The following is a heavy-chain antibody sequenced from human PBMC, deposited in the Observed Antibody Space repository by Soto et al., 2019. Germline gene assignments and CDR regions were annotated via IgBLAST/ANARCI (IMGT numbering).Heavy chain of an antibody. CDR3: ASSPDCSSTSCHDY. V-gene: IGHV4-34*01. Sequence: QVQLQQWGAGLLKPSETLSLTCAVYGGSFSGYYWSWIRQPPGKGLEWIGEINHSGSTNYNPSLKIRVAISVDTSKIQFSLKLSSVTAADTAVYYCASSPDCSSTSCHDYWGQGTLVTVSS. J-gene: IGHJ4*02. D-gene: IGHD2-2*01. CDR2: INHSGST. CDR1: GGSFSGYY.